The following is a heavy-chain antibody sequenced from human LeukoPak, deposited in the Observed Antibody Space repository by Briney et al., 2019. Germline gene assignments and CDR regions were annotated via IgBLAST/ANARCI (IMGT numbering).Heavy chain of an antibody. J-gene: IGHJ4*02. V-gene: IGHV1-69*15. D-gene: IGHD5-12*01. Sequence: GASVKVSCKASGGTFSSLAFSWVRQAPGQGLEWMGRIIPIFGTTNYVQKFQGRVTITADESTTTAYMELISLRFEDTAMYYCASGYSGYDWRFDYWGQGTLVTVSS. CDR2: IIPIFGTT. CDR3: ASGYSGYDWRFDY. CDR1: GGTFSSLA.